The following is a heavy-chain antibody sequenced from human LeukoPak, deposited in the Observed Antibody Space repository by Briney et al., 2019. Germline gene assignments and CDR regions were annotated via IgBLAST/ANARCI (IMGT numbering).Heavy chain of an antibody. D-gene: IGHD3-10*01. J-gene: IGHJ4*02. V-gene: IGHV4-30-4*01. CDR2: IYYSGST. CDR3: ARVLAFTMVRGVNDY. Sequence: RPSETLSLTCTVSGGSISSGDYYWSWIRQPPGEGLEWFGYIYYSGSTYYNPSLKSRVTISVDTSKSQFSLKLSSVTAADTAVYYCARVLAFTMVRGVNDYWGQGTLVTVSS. CDR1: GGSISSGDYY.